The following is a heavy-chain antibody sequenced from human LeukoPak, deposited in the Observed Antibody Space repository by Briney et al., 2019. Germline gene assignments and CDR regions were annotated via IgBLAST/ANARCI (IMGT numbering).Heavy chain of an antibody. Sequence: SETLSLTCAVSGGSISSYYWSWIRQPAGKGLEWIGRIYTSGSTNYNPSLKSRVTMSVDTSKNQFSLKLSSVTAADTAVYYCARDGIAVAGYYYYMDVWGKGTTVTISS. D-gene: IGHD6-19*01. CDR1: GGSISSYY. V-gene: IGHV4-4*07. J-gene: IGHJ6*03. CDR3: ARDGIAVAGYYYYMDV. CDR2: IYTSGST.